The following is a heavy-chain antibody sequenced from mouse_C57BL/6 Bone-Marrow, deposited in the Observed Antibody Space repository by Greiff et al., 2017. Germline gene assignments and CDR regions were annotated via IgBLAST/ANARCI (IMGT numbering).Heavy chain of an antibody. V-gene: IGHV1-26*01. D-gene: IGHD1-1*01. CDR3: ARIITTVVAPYYAMDY. J-gene: IGHJ4*01. CDR2: INPNNGGT. Sequence: VQLQQSGPELVKPGASVKISCKASGYTFTDYYMNWVKQSHGKSLEWIGDINPNNGGTSYNQKFKGKATLTVDKSSSTAYMELRSLTSEDSAVYYCARIITTVVAPYYAMDYWGQGTSVTVSS. CDR1: GYTFTDYY.